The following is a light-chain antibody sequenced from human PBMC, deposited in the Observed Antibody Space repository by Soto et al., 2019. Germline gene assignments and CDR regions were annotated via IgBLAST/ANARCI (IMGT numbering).Light chain of an antibody. V-gene: IGKV3-15*01. CDR2: GAS. CDR3: QQYNSWSAIT. Sequence: EIVMTQSPATLSVSPGEGATLSCRASQSVSSKLAWYQQKPGQAPRLLIYGASTRATGFPARFSGSGSGTDFTLTISSLQSEDSAVYYCQQYNSWSAITFGQGARLEI. CDR1: QSVSSK. J-gene: IGKJ5*01.